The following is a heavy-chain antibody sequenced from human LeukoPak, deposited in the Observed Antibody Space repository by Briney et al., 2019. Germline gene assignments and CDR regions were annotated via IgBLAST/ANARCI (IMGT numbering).Heavy chain of an antibody. V-gene: IGHV3-30*18. J-gene: IGHJ1*01. D-gene: IGHD6-6*01. CDR2: ISYDGTNK. CDR3: AKVEYSSNIPQH. CDR1: GFTFSSYG. Sequence: GRSLRLSCAASGFTFSSYGMHWVRQAPGKGLEWVAVISYDGTNKYYADSVKGRFTISRDNSKNTQYLQMNSLRAEDTAVYYCAKVEYSSNIPQHWGQGTLVTVSS.